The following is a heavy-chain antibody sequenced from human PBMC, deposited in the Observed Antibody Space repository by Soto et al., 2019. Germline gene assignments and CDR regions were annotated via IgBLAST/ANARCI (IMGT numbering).Heavy chain of an antibody. J-gene: IGHJ5*02. CDR2: INHIGST. Sequence: QVQLQQWGAGLLKPSETLSLTCGVYGGSFSGYYWSWIRQPPGKGLEWLGEINHIGSTTYNSALKIRVTMSIDTSKKQFSLKLTSVTAADTAVYYCASGIRGIGAAGAVAWFDPWGQGTLVTVSS. D-gene: IGHD6-13*01. CDR1: GGSFSGYY. CDR3: ASGIRGIGAAGAVAWFDP. V-gene: IGHV4-34*01.